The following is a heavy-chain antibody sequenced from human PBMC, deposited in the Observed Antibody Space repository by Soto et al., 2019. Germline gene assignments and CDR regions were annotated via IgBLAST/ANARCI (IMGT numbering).Heavy chain of an antibody. CDR2: INPNSGGT. V-gene: IGHV1-2*04. CDR1: GYTFTGYY. D-gene: IGHD5-12*01. J-gene: IGHJ4*02. CDR3: ARGTVATMGFDY. Sequence: ASVKVSCKASGYTFTGYYMHWVRQAPGQGLEWMGWINPNSGGTNYAQKFQGWVTMTRDTSVSTAYMELSRLRSDDTAVYYCARGTVATMGFDYWGQGTLVTVSS.